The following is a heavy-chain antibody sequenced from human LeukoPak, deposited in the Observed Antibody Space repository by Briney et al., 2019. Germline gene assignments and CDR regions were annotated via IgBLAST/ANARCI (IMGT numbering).Heavy chain of an antibody. Sequence: GGSLRLSCAASGFTVSSNYMSWVRQAPGKGLEWVSVIYTGGGTYYTDSVKGRFIISRDNSKNTLFLQMNSLRVDDTAVYYCARGPHISAGGAPFDYWGQGTLVTVSS. D-gene: IGHD6-13*01. V-gene: IGHV3-53*01. J-gene: IGHJ4*02. CDR1: GFTVSSNY. CDR2: IYTGGGT. CDR3: ARGPHISAGGAPFDY.